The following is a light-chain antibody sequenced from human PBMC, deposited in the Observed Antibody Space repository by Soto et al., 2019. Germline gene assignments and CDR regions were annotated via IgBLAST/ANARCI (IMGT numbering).Light chain of an antibody. CDR3: QQYGSSPSWT. Sequence: ITQSQSSRSVPPGGRPALSCRSSQSVTSNLAWYQQKPGQAPRLLIYGASSRATGIPDRFSGSGSGTDFTLTISRLEPEDFAVYYCQQYGSSPSWTFGQGTKVDIK. J-gene: IGKJ1*01. CDR1: QSVTSN. V-gene: IGKV3-20*01. CDR2: GAS.